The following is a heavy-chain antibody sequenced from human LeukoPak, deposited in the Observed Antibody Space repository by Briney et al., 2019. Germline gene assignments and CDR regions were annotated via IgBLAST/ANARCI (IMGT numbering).Heavy chain of an antibody. CDR2: IYTSGST. V-gene: IGHV4-4*07. CDR1: GGSISSYY. D-gene: IGHD6-19*01. Sequence: SETLSLTCTVSGGSISSYYWIWIRQPAGKGLEWIGHIYTSGSTNYNPSLKSRVTMSVDTSKNQFSLKLSSVTAADTAVYYCARADPLIAVAGTYYYYYMDVWGKGTTVTISS. CDR3: ARADPLIAVAGTYYYYYMDV. J-gene: IGHJ6*03.